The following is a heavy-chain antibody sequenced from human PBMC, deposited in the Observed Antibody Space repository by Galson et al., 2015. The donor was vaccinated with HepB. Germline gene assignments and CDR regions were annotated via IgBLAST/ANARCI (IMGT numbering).Heavy chain of an antibody. CDR2: IWYDGSNK. CDR1: GFTFSSYG. J-gene: IGHJ6*02. CDR3: VGGRPRITFYYYYGMDV. D-gene: IGHD3-10*01. V-gene: IGHV3-33*08. Sequence: SLRLSCAASGFTFSSYGMHWVRQAPGKGLEWVAVIWYDGSNKYYADSVKGRFTISRDNSKNTLYLQMNSLRAEDTAVYYCVGGRPRITFYYYYGMDVWGQGTTVTVSS.